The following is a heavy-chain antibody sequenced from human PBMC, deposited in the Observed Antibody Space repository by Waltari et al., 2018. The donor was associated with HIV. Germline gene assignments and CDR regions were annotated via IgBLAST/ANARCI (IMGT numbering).Heavy chain of an antibody. D-gene: IGHD6-6*01. CDR1: GGSISSSSYY. Sequence: QLQLQESGPGLVKPSETLSLTCTVSGGSISSSSYYWGWIRQPPGKGLGWIVSIYYSGSTYYNPSLKSRVTISVDTSKNQFSLKLSSVTAADTAVYYCARGGDIAARPPRLDKNYYGMDVWGQGTTVTVSS. V-gene: IGHV4-39*07. CDR2: IYYSGST. CDR3: ARGGDIAARPPRLDKNYYGMDV. J-gene: IGHJ6*02.